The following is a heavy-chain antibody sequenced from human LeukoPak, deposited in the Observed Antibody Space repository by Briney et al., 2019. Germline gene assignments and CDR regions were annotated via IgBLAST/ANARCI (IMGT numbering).Heavy chain of an antibody. J-gene: IGHJ3*02. CDR2: ISTYNGNT. CDR1: GYTFTSYG. D-gene: IGHD2-15*01. Sequence: ASVKVSCKASGYTFTSYGITWVRQAPGQGLEWMGWISTYNGNTDYAQRLQGRVTMTTDTSTSTAYMELRSLRSDDTALYYCARLQRMVTSYAFDIWGQGTMVTVSS. V-gene: IGHV1-18*01. CDR3: ARLQRMVTSYAFDI.